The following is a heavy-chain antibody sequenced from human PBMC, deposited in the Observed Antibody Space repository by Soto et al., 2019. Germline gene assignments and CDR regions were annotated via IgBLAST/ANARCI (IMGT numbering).Heavy chain of an antibody. J-gene: IGHJ3*02. CDR1: GFTFSSYA. D-gene: IGHD5-12*01. CDR3: ARERWLQRRYIDPSQSDAFDI. V-gene: IGHV3-30-3*01. Sequence: HPGGSLRLSCAASGFTFSSYAMHWVRQAPGKGLEWVAVISYDGSNKYYADSVKGRFTISRDNSKNTLYLQMNSLRAEDTAAYYCARERWLQRRYIDPSQSDAFDIWGQGTMVTVSS. CDR2: ISYDGSNK.